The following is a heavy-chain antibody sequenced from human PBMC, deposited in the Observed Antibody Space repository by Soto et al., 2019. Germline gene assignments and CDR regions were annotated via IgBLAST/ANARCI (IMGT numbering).Heavy chain of an antibody. V-gene: IGHV3-23*01. CDR1: GFTFSSYA. Sequence: GGSLRLSCTASGFTFSSYATSWVRQAPGKGLEGVSAISGSGGSTYYADSVKGRFTISRDNSKNTLYLQMNSLRAEDTAVYYCAKCPGXSSYYDFWSGSCGAFDIWGQGTMVTVSS. D-gene: IGHD3-3*01. CDR3: AKCPGXSSYYDFWSGSCGAFDI. CDR2: ISGSGGST. J-gene: IGHJ3*02.